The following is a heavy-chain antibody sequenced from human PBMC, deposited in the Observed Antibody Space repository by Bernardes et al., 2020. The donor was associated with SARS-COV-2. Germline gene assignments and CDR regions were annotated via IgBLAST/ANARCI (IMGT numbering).Heavy chain of an antibody. V-gene: IGHV1-3*01. CDR2: INAGNGNT. Sequence: ASVKVSCKASGYTFTSYAMHWVRQAPGQRLEWMGWINAGNGNTKYSQKFQGRVTITRDTSASTAYMELSSLRSEDTAVYYCARVRVVGATTSPLDYWGQGTLVTVSS. D-gene: IGHD1-26*01. J-gene: IGHJ4*02. CDR3: ARVRVVGATTSPLDY. CDR1: GYTFTSYA.